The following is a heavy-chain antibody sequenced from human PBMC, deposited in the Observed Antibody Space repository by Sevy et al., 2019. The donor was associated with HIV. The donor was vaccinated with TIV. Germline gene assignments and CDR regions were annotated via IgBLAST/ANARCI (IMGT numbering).Heavy chain of an antibody. CDR2: ISGGGGT. Sequence: GGSLRLSCKTSGFTFSNHAMSWVRQAPGKGLEWVSHISGGGGTYDADSVKGRFAISRDNPKNTLYLQMNSLRAEDTAVYYCAKDQAWSGGYYGLDVWGQGTTVTVSS. D-gene: IGHD2-15*01. CDR1: GFTFSNHA. V-gene: IGHV3-23*01. CDR3: AKDQAWSGGYYGLDV. J-gene: IGHJ6*02.